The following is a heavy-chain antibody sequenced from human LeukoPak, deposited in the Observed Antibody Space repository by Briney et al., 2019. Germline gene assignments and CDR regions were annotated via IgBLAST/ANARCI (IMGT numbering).Heavy chain of an antibody. CDR2: IYPGDSDT. CDR3: ARQGFHYSGYQID. J-gene: IGHJ4*02. CDR1: GYNFTNYW. V-gene: IGHV5-51*01. D-gene: IGHD5-12*01. Sequence: GESLKISCKGSGYNFTNYWIAWVRQMPGKGLEWMGIIYPGDSDTRYSPSFQGQVTISADKSISTAYLQWSSLKASDTAMYYCARQGFHYSGYQIDWGQGTLVTVSS.